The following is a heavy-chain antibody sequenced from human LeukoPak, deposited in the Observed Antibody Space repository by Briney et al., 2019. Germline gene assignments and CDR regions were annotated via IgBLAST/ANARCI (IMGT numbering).Heavy chain of an antibody. CDR2: IYHSGST. CDR3: ARGGALGELLRWFDP. CDR1: GGSISSSSW. Sequence: SETLSLTCAVSGGSISSSSWWSWVRQPPGKGLEWIGEIYHSGSTNYNPSLKSRVTISVDKSKNQFSLKLSSVTAADTAVYYCARGGALGELLRWFDPWGQGTLVTVSS. D-gene: IGHD1-26*01. J-gene: IGHJ5*02. V-gene: IGHV4-4*02.